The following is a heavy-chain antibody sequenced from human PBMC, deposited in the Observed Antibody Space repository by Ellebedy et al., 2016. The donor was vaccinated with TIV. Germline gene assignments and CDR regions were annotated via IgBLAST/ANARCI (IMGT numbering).Heavy chain of an antibody. V-gene: IGHV3-15*01. J-gene: IGHJ6*02. CDR3: TSREGYCSSTSCSFYYGMDV. Sequence: PGGSLRLSCAASGFIFSNALMSWVRQAPGKGLEWVGHIKLKTDVGATEYAAPVKGRFTILRDKSRNTLYLQMSSLKTEDTAVYYCTSREGYCSSTSCSFYYGMDVWGQGTTVIVSS. CDR2: IKLKTDVGAT. D-gene: IGHD2-2*01. CDR1: GFIFSNAL.